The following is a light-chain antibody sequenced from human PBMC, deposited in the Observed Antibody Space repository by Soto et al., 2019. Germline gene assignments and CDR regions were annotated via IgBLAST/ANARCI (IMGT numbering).Light chain of an antibody. J-gene: IGKJ1*01. CDR1: QTIDSSF. V-gene: IGKV3-20*01. CDR3: QQCDFFPWS. CDR2: GPS. Sequence: IFLTQSPATLSLSPGYRATLYCRANQTIDSSFFAWYQQRPAQAPRLLFYGPSKRATGIPARFIGGGSGTDFTLTISGLEPEDFAIYYCQQCDFFPWSLSQWTKVDIK.